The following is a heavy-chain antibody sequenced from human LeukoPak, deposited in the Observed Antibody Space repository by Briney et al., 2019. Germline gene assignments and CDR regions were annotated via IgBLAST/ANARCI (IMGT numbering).Heavy chain of an antibody. CDR2: SIPIFGTA. J-gene: IGHJ6*04. CDR3: ARAGVVVPAARNYYYGMDV. V-gene: IGHV1-69*01. CDR1: GGTFSSYA. D-gene: IGHD2-2*01. Sequence: SVKVSCKASGGTFSSYAISWVRQAAGQGREWMGGSIPIFGTANYAQKFQGRVTITADESTSTAYVELSSLRSEDTAVYYCARAGVVVPAARNYYYGMDVWGKGTTVTVSS.